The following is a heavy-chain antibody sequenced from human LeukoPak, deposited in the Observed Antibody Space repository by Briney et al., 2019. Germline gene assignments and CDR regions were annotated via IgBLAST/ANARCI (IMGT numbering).Heavy chain of an antibody. CDR3: ARPFSRGWEYHFGLDV. CDR1: GGSISTDASY. Sequence: SETLSLTCTVSGGSISTDASYWAWIRQPPGKGLEWIGSIYYSGSTYYSSSLKSRVTLSVDTSKNQFSLKMSSVTAADTAVFYCARPFSRGWEYHFGLDVWGQGTTVTVS. CDR2: IYYSGST. J-gene: IGHJ6*02. D-gene: IGHD6-19*01. V-gene: IGHV4-39*01.